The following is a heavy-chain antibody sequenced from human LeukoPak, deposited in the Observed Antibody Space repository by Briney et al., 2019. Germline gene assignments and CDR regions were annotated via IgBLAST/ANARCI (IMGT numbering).Heavy chain of an antibody. CDR2: ISGSGGST. CDR1: GFTFSSYG. CDR3: AKDLKGYCSGGSCWGDY. J-gene: IGHJ4*02. Sequence: RGSLRLSCAASGFTFSSYGMSWARQAPGKGLEWVSAISGSGGSTYYADSVKGRFTISRDNSKNTLYLQMNSLRAEDTAVYYCAKDLKGYCSGGSCWGDYWGQGTLVTVSS. V-gene: IGHV3-23*01. D-gene: IGHD2-15*01.